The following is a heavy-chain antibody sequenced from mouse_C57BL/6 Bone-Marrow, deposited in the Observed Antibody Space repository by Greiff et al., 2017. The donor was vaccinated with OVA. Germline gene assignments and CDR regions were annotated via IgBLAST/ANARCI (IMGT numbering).Heavy chain of an antibody. Sequence: QVHVKQPGAELVKPGASVKLSCKASGYTFTSYWMHWVKQRPGQGLEWIGMIHPNSGSTNYNEKFKSKATLTVDKSSSTAYMQRSSLTSEDSAVYYCASGSIYYWGQGTTLTVSS. CDR2: IHPNSGST. CDR1: GYTFTSYW. V-gene: IGHV1-64*01. J-gene: IGHJ2*01. CDR3: ASGSIYY.